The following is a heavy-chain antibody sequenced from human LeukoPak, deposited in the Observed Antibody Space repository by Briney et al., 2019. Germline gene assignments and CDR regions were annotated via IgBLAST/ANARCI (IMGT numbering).Heavy chain of an antibody. CDR1: GGSVNSGSYY. CDR2: IYYRGGT. V-gene: IGHV4-61*01. D-gene: IGHD3-3*01. J-gene: IGHJ5*02. Sequence: SETLSLTCTVSGGSVNSGSYYWSWIRQPPGKGLEWIGHIYYRGGTNYNPSLKSRVTISVDTSKNQFSLKVNSITAADTAVYYCAREWVFGVALDWIDPWGQGTLVTVSS. CDR3: AREWVFGVALDWIDP.